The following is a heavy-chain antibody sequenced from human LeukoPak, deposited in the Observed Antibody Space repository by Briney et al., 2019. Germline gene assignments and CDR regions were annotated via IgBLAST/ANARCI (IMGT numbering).Heavy chain of an antibody. J-gene: IGHJ2*01. CDR1: GGSFSGYY. Sequence: SETLSLTCAVYGGSFSGYYWSWIRQPPGKGLEWIGEINHSGSTNYNPSLKSRVTMSVDTSKNQFSLRLSSVTVADTAVYYCARSLVVPAVTRYWYFDLWGRGTLVTVST. CDR3: ARSLVVPAVTRYWYFDL. CDR2: INHSGST. D-gene: IGHD2-2*01. V-gene: IGHV4-34*01.